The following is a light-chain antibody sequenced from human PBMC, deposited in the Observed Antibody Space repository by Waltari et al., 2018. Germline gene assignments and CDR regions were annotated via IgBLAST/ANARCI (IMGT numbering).Light chain of an antibody. CDR3: QQYYYKYT. V-gene: IGKV4-1*01. CDR1: QSILYSSNNKNY. Sequence: DIVMTQSPDCLAVSLGERATINCKSSQSILYSSNNKNYLAWYQQKAGQPPRVLIYWASTREYGVPDRFSGSGSGTDFTLTINNLQAEDVAVYYCQQYYYKYTFGQGTKLEIK. CDR2: WAS. J-gene: IGKJ2*01.